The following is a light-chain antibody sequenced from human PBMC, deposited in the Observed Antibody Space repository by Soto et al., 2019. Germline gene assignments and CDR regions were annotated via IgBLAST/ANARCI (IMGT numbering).Light chain of an antibody. Sequence: EIVLTQSPATLSLSPGERASLSCRASQSVGNSLAWYQHKPGQAPRLLIYDVSNRATGIPARFSGSGSGTDFTLTISSLEPEDFAVYYCQQRSNWPPFTFGPGTKVDLK. J-gene: IGKJ3*01. CDR3: QQRSNWPPFT. CDR1: QSVGNS. V-gene: IGKV3-11*01. CDR2: DVS.